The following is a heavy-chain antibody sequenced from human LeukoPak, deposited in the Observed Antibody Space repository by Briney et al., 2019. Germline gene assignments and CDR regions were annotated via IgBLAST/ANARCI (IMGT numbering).Heavy chain of an antibody. CDR1: TYSISSAYY. Sequence: SETLSLTCSVSTYSISSAYYWGWIRQPPGKGLQWIGSIYHSGSTYYNPSLKSRVTISVDTSKNQFSLKLSSVTAADTAVYYCERGITYYYDSSGYYFDYWGQGTLVPVSS. V-gene: IGHV4-38-2*02. J-gene: IGHJ4*02. CDR2: IYHSGST. D-gene: IGHD3-22*01. CDR3: ERGITYYYDSSGYYFDY.